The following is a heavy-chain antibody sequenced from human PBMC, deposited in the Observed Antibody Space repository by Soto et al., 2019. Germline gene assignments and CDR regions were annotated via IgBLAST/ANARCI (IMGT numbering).Heavy chain of an antibody. CDR3: ARVESYGNYYYYYGMEV. CDR2: IDPSDSYT. J-gene: IGHJ6*02. V-gene: IGHV5-10-1*01. Sequence: GESLKISCKGSGYSFTSYWISWVRQMPGKGLEWMGRIDPSDSYTNYSPSFQGHVTISADKSISTAYLQWSSLKASDNAMYYCARVESYGNYYYYYGMEVWGQGTTVTVSS. D-gene: IGHD5-18*01. CDR1: GYSFTSYW.